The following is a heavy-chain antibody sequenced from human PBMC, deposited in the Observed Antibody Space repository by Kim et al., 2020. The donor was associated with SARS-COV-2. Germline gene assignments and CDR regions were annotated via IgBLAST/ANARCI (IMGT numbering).Heavy chain of an antibody. J-gene: IGHJ6*02. CDR1: GDSVSSNSAA. CDR2: TYYRSKWYN. CDR3: AREGVEYCSSTSCYWGQLYYYYYGMDV. D-gene: IGHD2-2*01. V-gene: IGHV6-1*01. Sequence: SQTLSLTCAISGDSVSSNSAAWNWIRQSPSRGLEWLGRTYYRSKWYNDYEVSVKSRITINPDTSKNQFSLQLNSVTPEDTAVYYCAREGVEYCSSTSCYWGQLYYYYYGMDVWGQGTTVTVSS.